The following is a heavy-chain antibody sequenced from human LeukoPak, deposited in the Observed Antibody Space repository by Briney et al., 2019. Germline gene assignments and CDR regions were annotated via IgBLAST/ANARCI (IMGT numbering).Heavy chain of an antibody. CDR3: ARDREVVTPYYFDY. CDR1: GFTFSSYS. CDR2: ISSSTTYM. V-gene: IGHV3-21*01. Sequence: PVGSLRLSCAASGFTFSSYSMNWVRQAPGKGLEWVSSISSSTTYMYYADSLKGRFTISRDNAKNSLYLQMNSLRAEDTAVYYCARDREVVTPYYFDYWGQGTLVTVSS. D-gene: IGHD4-23*01. J-gene: IGHJ4*02.